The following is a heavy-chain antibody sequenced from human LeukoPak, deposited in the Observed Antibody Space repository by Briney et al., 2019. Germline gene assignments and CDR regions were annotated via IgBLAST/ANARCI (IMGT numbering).Heavy chain of an antibody. V-gene: IGHV1-2*02. J-gene: IGHJ4*02. CDR2: INPNSGGT. CDR3: ARRIAVAGTPFDY. Sequence: ASVKVSCKASGYTFTGYYMHWVRQAPGQGLEWMGWINPNSGGTNYAQKFQGRVTMTRDTSISTAYMELSRLRSDDTAVYYCARRIAVAGTPFDYWGQGTLVTVSS. D-gene: IGHD6-19*01. CDR1: GYTFTGYY.